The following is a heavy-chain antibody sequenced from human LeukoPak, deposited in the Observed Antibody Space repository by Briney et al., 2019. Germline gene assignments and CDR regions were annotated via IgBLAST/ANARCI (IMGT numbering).Heavy chain of an antibody. V-gene: IGHV1-18*01. D-gene: IGHD3-22*01. CDR3: ARDFYYYDSSGYLFQH. J-gene: IGHJ1*01. Sequence: ASVKVSCKASGYTFTSYGISWVRQAPGQGLEWMGWISAYNGNTNYAQKLQGRVTMTTDTSTSTAYMELRSLRSDDTAVYYCARDFYYYDSSGYLFQHWGQGTLVTVSS. CDR2: ISAYNGNT. CDR1: GYTFTSYG.